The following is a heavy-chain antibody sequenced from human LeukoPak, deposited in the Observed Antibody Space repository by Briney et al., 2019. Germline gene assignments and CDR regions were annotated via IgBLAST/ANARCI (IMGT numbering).Heavy chain of an antibody. D-gene: IGHD3-22*01. V-gene: IGHV1-18*01. J-gene: IGHJ3*02. CDR2: ISAYNGNT. CDR1: GYTFTSYG. Sequence: ASVKVSCKASGYTFTSYGISWVRQAPGQGLEWMGWISAYNGNTNYAQKLQGRVTMTTDTSTSTAYMELGSLRPDDTAVYYCASFLRGFSGYYYVNAFDIWGQGTMVTVSS. CDR3: ASFLRGFSGYYYVNAFDI.